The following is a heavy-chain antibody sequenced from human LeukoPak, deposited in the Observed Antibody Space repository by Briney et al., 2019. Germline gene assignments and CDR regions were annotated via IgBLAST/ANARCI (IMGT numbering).Heavy chain of an antibody. V-gene: IGHV4-34*01. CDR2: INHSGST. CDR3: AREIIVARGSFDI. Sequence: SETLSLTCAVYGGSFSGYYWTWIRQPPGKGLEWIGEINHSGSTNCNPSLKSRVTISVDTSKTQFSLKLSSLTAADTAVYYCAREIIVARGSFDIWGQGTMVTVSS. J-gene: IGHJ3*02. D-gene: IGHD3-22*01. CDR1: GGSFSGYY.